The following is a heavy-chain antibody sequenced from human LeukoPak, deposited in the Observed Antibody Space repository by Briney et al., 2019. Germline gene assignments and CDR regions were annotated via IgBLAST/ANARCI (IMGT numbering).Heavy chain of an antibody. V-gene: IGHV1-46*01. J-gene: IGHJ4*02. CDR2: INPSNGDT. CDR1: GYTFTYHY. D-gene: IGHD1-1*01. Sequence: ASVKVSCKASGYTFTYHYIHLVRQAPGQRLEWMGKINPSNGDTNYAQRFQGRITMTRDTSTTTAYMDPSSLDSEDTAVYNCARESDVGKDFDCWDQGTLVTVSS. CDR3: ARESDVGKDFDC.